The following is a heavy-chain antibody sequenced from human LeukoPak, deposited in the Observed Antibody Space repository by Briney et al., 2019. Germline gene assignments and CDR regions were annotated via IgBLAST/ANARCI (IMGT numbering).Heavy chain of an antibody. V-gene: IGHV4-34*01. D-gene: IGHD3-22*01. Sequence: SETRSLTCAVYGGSFSGYYWSWIRQPPGKGLEWIGEINHSGSTNYNPSLKSRVTISVDTSKNQFSLKLSSVTAADTAVYYCAGARITMIVVVNDAFDIWGQGTMVTVSS. CDR3: AGARITMIVVVNDAFDI. CDR1: GGSFSGYY. CDR2: INHSGST. J-gene: IGHJ3*02.